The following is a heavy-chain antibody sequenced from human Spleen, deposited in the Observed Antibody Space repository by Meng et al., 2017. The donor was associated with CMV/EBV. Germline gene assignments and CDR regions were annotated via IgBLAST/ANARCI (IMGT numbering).Heavy chain of an antibody. Sequence: LSLTCAASGFTFNDYAMHWVRQAPGKGLEWVSGISWNSGSIGYADSVKGRFTISRDNAKNSLYLQMNSLRAEDTALYYCAKDLEYSSSSGSIDYWGQGTLVTVSS. D-gene: IGHD6-6*01. CDR2: ISWNSGSI. V-gene: IGHV3-9*01. J-gene: IGHJ4*02. CDR1: GFTFNDYA. CDR3: AKDLEYSSSSGSIDY.